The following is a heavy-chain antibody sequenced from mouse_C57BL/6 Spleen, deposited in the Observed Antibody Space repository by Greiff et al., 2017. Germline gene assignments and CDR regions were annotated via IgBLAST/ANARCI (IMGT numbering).Heavy chain of an antibody. CDR1: GYTFTSYW. V-gene: IGHV1-52*01. CDR3: ASGLGQGAMDY. Sequence: QVQLQQPGAELVRPGSSVKLSCKASGYTFTSYWMHWVKQRPIQGLEWIGNIDPSDSETHYNQKFKDKATLTVDKSSSPAYMQLSSLTSEGSAVYDCASGLGQGAMDYGGQGTSVTVSS. D-gene: IGHD3-3*01. CDR2: IDPSDSET. J-gene: IGHJ4*01.